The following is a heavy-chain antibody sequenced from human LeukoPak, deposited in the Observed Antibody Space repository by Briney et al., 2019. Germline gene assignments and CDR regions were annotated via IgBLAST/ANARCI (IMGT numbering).Heavy chain of an antibody. Sequence: GGSLRLSCAASGLTFDDYGMSWVRQAPGKGLEWVSGINWNGGSTGYADSVKARFTISRDNSQNTVSLQLNNLRIEDTALYYCAKTSLSDPSGHYYYMDVWGKGTTVTVPS. CDR3: AKTSLSDPSGHYYYMDV. J-gene: IGHJ6*03. CDR2: INWNGGST. CDR1: GLTFDDYG. D-gene: IGHD3-3*01. V-gene: IGHV3-20*04.